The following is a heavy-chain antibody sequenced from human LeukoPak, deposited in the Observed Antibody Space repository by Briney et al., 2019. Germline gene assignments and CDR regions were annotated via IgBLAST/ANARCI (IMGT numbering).Heavy chain of an antibody. V-gene: IGHV3-23*01. J-gene: IGHJ4*02. Sequence: GGSLRLSCAASEFTFSSHAMSWVRQAPGKGLEWGSSISDSGGDTFYANSVKGRFAISSANFKNTLYLQMNRLRAEATAVYFCTKRGAYGSGRSYFFEFWGQGTLVTVSS. CDR3: TKRGAYGSGRSYFFEF. CDR2: ISDSGGDT. D-gene: IGHD2-15*01. CDR1: EFTFSSHA.